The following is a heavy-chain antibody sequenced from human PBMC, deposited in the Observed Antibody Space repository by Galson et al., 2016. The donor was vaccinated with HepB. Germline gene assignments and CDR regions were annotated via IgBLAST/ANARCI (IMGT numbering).Heavy chain of an antibody. D-gene: IGHD3-3*01. CDR3: AKDGGYYDFWSSYYWGFDY. J-gene: IGHJ4*02. CDR2: ISASGGST. CDR1: GFTFSSYA. Sequence: SLRLSCAASGFTFSSYAMSWVRQAPGKGLEWVSAISASGGSTYYADSVKGRFTISRDNSKNPLYLQMNSLRAEDTAVYYCAKDGGYYDFWSSYYWGFDYWGQGTLVTVSS. V-gene: IGHV3-23*01.